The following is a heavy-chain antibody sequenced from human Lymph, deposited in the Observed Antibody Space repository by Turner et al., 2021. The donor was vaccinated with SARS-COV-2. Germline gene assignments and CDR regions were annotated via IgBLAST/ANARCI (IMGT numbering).Heavy chain of an antibody. CDR3: ARGTGAADY. CDR1: GFTFDDYC. V-gene: IGHV3-20*01. CDR2: INWNGGST. D-gene: IGHD7-27*01. Sequence: EVQLLESGGGAVRPGGSLRLSCAASGFTFDDYCMSWVRQAPGRGLEWGSNINWNGGSTGYADSVKGRFTISRDNAKNSLYLQVNSLRAEDTALYHCARGTGAADYWGQGTLVTVSS. J-gene: IGHJ4*02.